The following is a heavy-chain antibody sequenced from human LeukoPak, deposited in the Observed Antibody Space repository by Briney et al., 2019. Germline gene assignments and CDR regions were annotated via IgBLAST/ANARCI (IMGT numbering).Heavy chain of an antibody. CDR3: ARRGKQQLTY. D-gene: IGHD6-13*01. CDR1: GGSISSYY. Sequence: SETLSLTCTVSGGSISSYYWSWIRQPPGKGLEWIGYTYYSGSTNYNPSLKSRVTISVDTSKNQFSLKLSSVTAADTAVYYCARRGKQQLTYWGQGTLVTVSS. V-gene: IGHV4-59*12. CDR2: TYYSGST. J-gene: IGHJ4*02.